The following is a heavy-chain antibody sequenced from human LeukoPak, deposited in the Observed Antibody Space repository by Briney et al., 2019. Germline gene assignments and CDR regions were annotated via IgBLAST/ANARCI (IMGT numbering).Heavy chain of an antibody. D-gene: IGHD3-10*01. CDR2: IRYDGSNK. CDR3: AKDRRLHPGYFDY. V-gene: IGHV3-30*02. J-gene: IGHJ4*02. Sequence: GGSLRLSXAASGFTFSSYGMHWVRQAPGKGLEWVAFIRYDGSNKYYADSVKGRFTISRDNSKNTLYLQMNSLRAEDTAVYYCAKDRRLHPGYFDYWGQGTLVTVSS. CDR1: GFTFSSYG.